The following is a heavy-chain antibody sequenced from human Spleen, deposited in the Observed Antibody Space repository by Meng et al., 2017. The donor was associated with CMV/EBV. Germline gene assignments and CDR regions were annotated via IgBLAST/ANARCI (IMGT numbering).Heavy chain of an antibody. Sequence: GGSLRLSCAASGFTFSSYAMSWVRQAPGKGLEWVSAISGSGGSTYYADSVKGRFTISRDNSKNTLYLQMNSLRAEDTAVYYCAKDHNQWELKGGAFDIWGQGTMVTVSS. J-gene: IGHJ3*02. CDR3: AKDHNQWELKGGAFDI. V-gene: IGHV3-23*01. CDR2: ISGSGGST. CDR1: GFTFSSYA. D-gene: IGHD1-26*01.